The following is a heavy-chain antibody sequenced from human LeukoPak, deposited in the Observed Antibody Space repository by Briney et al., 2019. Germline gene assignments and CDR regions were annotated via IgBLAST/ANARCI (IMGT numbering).Heavy chain of an antibody. CDR3: AREDYYGSGSLPASYGMDV. CDR1: GFTFSSYE. D-gene: IGHD3-10*01. CDR2: ISSSGSTI. V-gene: IGHV3-48*03. Sequence: GGSLRLSCAASGFTFSSYEVIWVRQAPGKGLEWVSYISSSGSTIYYADSVKGRFTISRDNAKNSLYLQMNSLRAEDTAVYYCAREDYYGSGSLPASYGMDVWGKGTTVTVSS. J-gene: IGHJ6*04.